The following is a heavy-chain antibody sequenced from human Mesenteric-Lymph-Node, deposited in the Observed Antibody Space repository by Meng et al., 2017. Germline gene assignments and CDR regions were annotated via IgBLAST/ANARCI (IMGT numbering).Heavy chain of an antibody. CDR2: INVNSGGT. CDR3: ARDSITILRYFDWLSLGYGMDV. Sequence: ASVKVSCKASGYTFSGHYIHWVRQAPGQGLEWMGWINVNSGGTIYGQKFQGRVTMTRDTSISTAYMELSRLRSDDTAVYYCARDSITILRYFDWLSLGYGMDVWGQGTTVTVSS. D-gene: IGHD3-9*01. CDR1: GYTFSGHY. J-gene: IGHJ6*02. V-gene: IGHV1-2*02.